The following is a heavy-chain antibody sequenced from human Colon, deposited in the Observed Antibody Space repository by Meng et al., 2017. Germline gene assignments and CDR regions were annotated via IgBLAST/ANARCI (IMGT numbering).Heavy chain of an antibody. Sequence: QLQQWGAGLLKPSETLSLTCTVPGGSIGSNNYHWGWIRQPPGKGLEWIATIDYSGNIYYNPPLESRVTISVDTSKNQFSLRLTSVTAADTAVYFCARRINTAGGWFDSWGQGTLVTVSS. CDR3: ARRINTAGGWFDS. CDR1: GGSIGSNNYH. CDR2: IDYSGNI. D-gene: IGHD5-18*01. J-gene: IGHJ5*01. V-gene: IGHV4-39*01.